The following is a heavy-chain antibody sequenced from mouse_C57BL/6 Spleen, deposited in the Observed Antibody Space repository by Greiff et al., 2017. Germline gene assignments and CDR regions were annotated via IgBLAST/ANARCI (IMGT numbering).Heavy chain of an antibody. V-gene: IGHV1-19*01. Sequence: DVKLQESGPVLVKPGASVKMSCKASGYTFTDYYMNWVKQSHGQSLEWIGVINPYNGGTSYNQKFKGKATLTVDKSSSTAYMQLNSLTSEDSAVDYCARPYYKDAMDYWGQGTSVTVSS. J-gene: IGHJ4*01. CDR1: GYTFTDYY. CDR3: ARPYYKDAMDY. D-gene: IGHD2-12*01. CDR2: INPYNGGT.